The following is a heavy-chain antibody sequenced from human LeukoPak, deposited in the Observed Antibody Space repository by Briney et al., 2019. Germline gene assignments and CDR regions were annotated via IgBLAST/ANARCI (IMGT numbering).Heavy chain of an antibody. J-gene: IGHJ4*02. CDR3: ARGGRLGGSYNFDY. CDR2: IIPIFGTA. D-gene: IGHD1-26*01. V-gene: IGHV1-69*06. CDR1: GYTLTELS. Sequence: GASVKVSCKVSGYTLTELSMHWVRQAPGKGLEWMGGIIPIFGTANYAQKFQGRVTTTADKSTSTAYMELSSLRSEDTAVYYCARGGRLGGSYNFDYWGQGTLVTVSS.